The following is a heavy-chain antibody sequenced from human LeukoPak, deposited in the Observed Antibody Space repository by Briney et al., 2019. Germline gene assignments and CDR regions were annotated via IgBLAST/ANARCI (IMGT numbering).Heavy chain of an antibody. CDR3: ADSSSSDAFDI. CDR2: ISYDGSNK. J-gene: IGHJ3*02. D-gene: IGHD6-13*01. V-gene: IGHV3-30*04. Sequence: PGRSLRLSCAASGFTFSSYAMHWVRQAPGKGLEWVAVISYDGSNKYYADSVKGRFTISRDDSKNTLYLQMNSLRAEDTAVYYCADSSSSDAFDIWGQGTMVTVSS. CDR1: GFTFSSYA.